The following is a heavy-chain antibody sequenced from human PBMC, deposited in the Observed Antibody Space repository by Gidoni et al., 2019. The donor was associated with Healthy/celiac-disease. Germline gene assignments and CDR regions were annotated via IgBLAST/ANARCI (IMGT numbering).Heavy chain of an antibody. CDR3: ARDRRSSSSRRFDP. J-gene: IGHJ5*02. D-gene: IGHD6-6*01. V-gene: IGHV3-74*01. CDR2: IIRDGSRT. Sequence: EVQLVESGGGLVQPGGSLRLACAASGFTFSSYWMHWVRHDPGKGLVWVSRIIRDGSRTSYADSVKGRFTISRDNAKNTLYLQMNSLRAEDTAVYYCARDRRSSSSRRFDPWGQGTLVTVSS. CDR1: GFTFSSYW.